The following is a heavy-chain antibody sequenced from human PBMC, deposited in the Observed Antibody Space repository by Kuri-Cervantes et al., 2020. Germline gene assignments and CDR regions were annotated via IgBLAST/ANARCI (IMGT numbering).Heavy chain of an antibody. CDR3: ARVGYCSSTSCPRGGAFDI. J-gene: IGHJ3*02. Sequence: SETLSLTCTVSGGSISSYYWSWIRQPPGKGLEWIGYIYYSGSTNYNPSLKSRVTISVDTSKNQFSLKLSSVTAADTAVYYCARVGYCSSTSCPRGGAFDIWGQGTMVTVSS. D-gene: IGHD2-2*03. CDR2: IYYSGST. V-gene: IGHV4-59*12. CDR1: GGSISSYY.